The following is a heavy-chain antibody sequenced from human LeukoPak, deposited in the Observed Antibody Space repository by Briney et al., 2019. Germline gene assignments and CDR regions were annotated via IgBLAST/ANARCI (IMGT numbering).Heavy chain of an antibody. V-gene: IGHV3-23*01. D-gene: IGHD4-17*01. J-gene: IGHJ6*03. Sequence: GGSLRLSCAASGFTFSSYGMSWVRQAPGKGLEWVSAISGSGGSTYYADSVKGRFTISRDNSKNTLHLQMNSLRAEDTAVYYCARNYGDYYYYYMDVWGKGTTVTVSS. CDR3: ARNYGDYYYYYMDV. CDR2: ISGSGGST. CDR1: GFTFSSYG.